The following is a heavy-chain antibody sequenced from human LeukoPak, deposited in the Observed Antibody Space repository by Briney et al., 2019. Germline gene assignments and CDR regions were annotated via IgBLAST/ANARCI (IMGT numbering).Heavy chain of an antibody. J-gene: IGHJ6*03. Sequence: GRSLRLSCAASGFTFSSYAMHWVRQAPGKGLEWVAVISYDGSNKYYADSVKGRFTISRDNSKNTLYLQMNSLRAEDTAVYYCARGTRSYGTYYYYYMDVWGKGTTATVSS. V-gene: IGHV3-30*01. CDR2: ISYDGSNK. D-gene: IGHD4-17*01. CDR1: GFTFSSYA. CDR3: ARGTRSYGTYYYYYMDV.